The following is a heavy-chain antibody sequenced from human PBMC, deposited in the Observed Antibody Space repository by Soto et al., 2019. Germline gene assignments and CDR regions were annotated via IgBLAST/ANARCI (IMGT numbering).Heavy chain of an antibody. D-gene: IGHD1-26*01. CDR2: IWYDGSNK. V-gene: IGHV3-33*01. CDR1: GFTFSSFG. J-gene: IGHJ4*02. Sequence: GGSLRLSCAASGFTFSSFGMHWVRQAPGKGLEWVAVIWYDGSNKYYADSVKGRFTISRDNSRNMVYLQMNSLRAEDTAVFYCARDRGTYSDRSRFGYFEYWGQGTLVTVYS. CDR3: ARDRGTYSDRSRFGYFEY.